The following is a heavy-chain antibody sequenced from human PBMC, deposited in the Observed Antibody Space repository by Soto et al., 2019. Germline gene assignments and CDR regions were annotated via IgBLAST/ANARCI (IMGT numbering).Heavy chain of an antibody. J-gene: IGHJ6*02. Sequence: GESLKISCKASGYSFTSYWISWVRQMPGKGLEWMGRIDPSDSYTNYSPSFRGHVTISADKSISTAYLQWSSLKASDTAMYYCARGAYLPSHYGMDVWGQGTTVTVSS. CDR2: IDPSDSYT. D-gene: IGHD2-21*01. CDR3: ARGAYLPSHYGMDV. CDR1: GYSFTSYW. V-gene: IGHV5-10-1*01.